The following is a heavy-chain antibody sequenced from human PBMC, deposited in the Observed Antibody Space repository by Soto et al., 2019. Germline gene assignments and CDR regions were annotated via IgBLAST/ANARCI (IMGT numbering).Heavy chain of an antibody. V-gene: IGHV1-69*08. Sequence: QVQLVQSGAEVKKPGSSVKVSCKASGGTFSSYTISWVRQAPGQGLEWMGRIIPILGIANYAQKFQSRVTITADKSTSTAYMELSSLRSEDTAVYYCAREMNKSFHYYYMDVWGKGTTVTVSS. CDR2: IIPILGIA. CDR3: AREMNKSFHYYYMDV. CDR1: GGTFSSYT. J-gene: IGHJ6*03.